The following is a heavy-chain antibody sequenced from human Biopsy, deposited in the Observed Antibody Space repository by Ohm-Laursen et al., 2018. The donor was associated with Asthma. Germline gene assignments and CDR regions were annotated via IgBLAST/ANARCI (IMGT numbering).Heavy chain of an antibody. CDR3: ARRWRSYDSSNYYLDQ. CDR1: GGSISVSNW. V-gene: IGHV4/OR15-8*01. Sequence: PSQTLSLTCDVSGGSISVSNWWSWVRQPPGRGLEWIGQIYHLGNANYNPSLKSRVTMSVDKSKNQFFLKLTSVTAADTAVYFCARRWRSYDSSNYYLDQWGQGTLVTVSS. CDR2: IYHLGNA. J-gene: IGHJ4*02. D-gene: IGHD3-22*01.